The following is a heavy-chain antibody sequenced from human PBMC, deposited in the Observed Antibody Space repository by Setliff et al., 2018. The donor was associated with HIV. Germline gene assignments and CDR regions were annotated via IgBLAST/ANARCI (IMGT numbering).Heavy chain of an antibody. CDR3: AGYRLSSSWYDDAFDI. Sequence: PGASLKISCKGSGYSFISYWIGWVRQMPGKGLEWKGLIYPGDSDTRYSPSFQGQVTISADKSISTAYLQWSSLKASDTAMYYCAGYRLSSSWYDDAFDIWGQGTRVTV. V-gene: IGHV5-51*01. D-gene: IGHD6-13*01. J-gene: IGHJ3*02. CDR1: GYSFISYW. CDR2: IYPGDSDT.